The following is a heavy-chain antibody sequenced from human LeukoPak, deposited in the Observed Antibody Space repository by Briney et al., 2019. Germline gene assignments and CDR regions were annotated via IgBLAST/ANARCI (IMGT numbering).Heavy chain of an antibody. CDR2: FDPEDGET. Sequence: GASVKVSCKVSGYTLTELSMHWVRQAPGKGLEWMGGFDPEDGETIYAQKFQGRVTMTEDTSTDTAYMELSSLRSEDTAVYYCATALFYNWNDGPGDYYFDYWGQGTLVTVSS. V-gene: IGHV1-24*01. J-gene: IGHJ4*02. D-gene: IGHD1-20*01. CDR1: GYTLTELS. CDR3: ATALFYNWNDGPGDYYFDY.